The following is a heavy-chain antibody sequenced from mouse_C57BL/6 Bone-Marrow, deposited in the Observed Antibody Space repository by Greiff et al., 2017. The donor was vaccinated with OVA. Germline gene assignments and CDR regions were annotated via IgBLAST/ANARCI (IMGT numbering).Heavy chain of an antibody. D-gene: IGHD4-1*01. CDR2: IYPRSGNT. J-gene: IGHJ3*01. Sequence: QVQLQQSGAELVRPGTSVKVSCKASGYAFTNYLIEWVKQRPGQGLEWIGEIYPRSGNTYYNEKFKGKATLTADKSSSTAYMELRSLTSEDSAVYFCASWDWFAYWGQGTLVTVSA. V-gene: IGHV1-54*01. CDR3: ASWDWFAY. CDR1: GYAFTNYL.